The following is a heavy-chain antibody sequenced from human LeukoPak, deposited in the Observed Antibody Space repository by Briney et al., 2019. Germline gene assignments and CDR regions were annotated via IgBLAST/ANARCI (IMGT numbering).Heavy chain of an antibody. Sequence: GRSLRLSCAASGFTFDDYAMHWVRQAPGKGLEWVSGIRWDSGTIGYADSVKGRFTISRDNAKNSLYLQMNSLRAEDMALYYCAKGGSGSYSLDAFDIWGQGTMVTVSS. CDR3: AKGGSGSYSLDAFDI. J-gene: IGHJ3*02. V-gene: IGHV3-9*03. CDR2: IRWDSGTI. D-gene: IGHD1-26*01. CDR1: GFTFDDYA.